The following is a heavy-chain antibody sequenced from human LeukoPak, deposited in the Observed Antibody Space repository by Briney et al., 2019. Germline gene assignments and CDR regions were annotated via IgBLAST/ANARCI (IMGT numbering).Heavy chain of an antibody. CDR1: GDSISSSSYY. CDR3: ATTRYYYDSSGYYLDAFHI. D-gene: IGHD3-22*01. J-gene: IGHJ3*02. Sequence: SETLSLTCTVSGDSISSSSYYWGWIRQPPGKGLEWIGSIYYSGSTYYNPSLRSRVTISVDTSKNQFSLKLSSVTAADTAVYYCATTRYYYDSSGYYLDAFHIWGQGTMVTVSS. V-gene: IGHV4-39*01. CDR2: IYYSGST.